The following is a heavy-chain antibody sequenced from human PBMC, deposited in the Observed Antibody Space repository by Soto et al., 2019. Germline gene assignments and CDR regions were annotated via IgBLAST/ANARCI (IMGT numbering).Heavy chain of an antibody. Sequence: SETLSLTCTVSGGSVSSSSYYWGLVRQPPGKGLEWIGSVYYSGSTYYNPSLESRVTISVDTSKNQFSLKLSSVTAADTAVYYCASGLWFGDYPVRWFDAWGQGTLVTVSS. D-gene: IGHD3-10*01. CDR1: GGSVSSSSYY. CDR2: VYYSGST. V-gene: IGHV4-39*01. J-gene: IGHJ5*02. CDR3: ASGLWFGDYPVRWFDA.